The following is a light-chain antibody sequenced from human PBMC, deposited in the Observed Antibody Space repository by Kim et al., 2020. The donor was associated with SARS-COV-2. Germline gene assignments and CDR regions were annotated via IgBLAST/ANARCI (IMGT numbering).Light chain of an antibody. Sequence: NFMLTQPHSVSESPGKTVTISCTRSSGNIAANHVQWYQQRPGSAPNTVIYEHDQRPSGVPDRFSGSIDSSSNSASLSISGLKTEDEADYYCQSYDSSSHVVFGGGTKVTVL. V-gene: IGLV6-57*04. J-gene: IGLJ2*01. CDR3: QSYDSSSHVV. CDR1: SGNIAANH. CDR2: EHD.